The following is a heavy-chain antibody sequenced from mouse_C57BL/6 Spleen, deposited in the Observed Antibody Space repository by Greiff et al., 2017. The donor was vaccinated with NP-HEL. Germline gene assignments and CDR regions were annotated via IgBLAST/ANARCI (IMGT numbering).Heavy chain of an antibody. J-gene: IGHJ4*01. V-gene: IGHV5-6*02. Sequence: DVMLVESGGDLVKPGGSLKLSCAASGFTFSSYGMSWVRQTPDKRLEWVATISSGGSYTYYPDSVKGRFTISRDNAKNTLYLQMSSLKSEDTAMYYCARDGNYGEYYAMDYWGQGTSVTVSS. CDR3: ARDGNYGEYYAMDY. CDR2: ISSGGSYT. D-gene: IGHD2-1*01. CDR1: GFTFSSYG.